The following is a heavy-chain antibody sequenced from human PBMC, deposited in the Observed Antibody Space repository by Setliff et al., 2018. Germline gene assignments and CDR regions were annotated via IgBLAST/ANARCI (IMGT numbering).Heavy chain of an antibody. J-gene: IGHJ6*02. CDR3: ARLAATNSPCMDV. V-gene: IGHV3-30*02. Sequence: PGGSLRLSCAASGFTFSNFWLHWVRQAPGKGLEWVAYLRFDGKTQHYADFVKGRFIISRDNFNNTLYLQMKGLGAEDTAVYYCARLAATNSPCMDVWGQGTTVTVSS. D-gene: IGHD2-15*01. CDR2: LRFDGKTQ. CDR1: GFTFSNFW.